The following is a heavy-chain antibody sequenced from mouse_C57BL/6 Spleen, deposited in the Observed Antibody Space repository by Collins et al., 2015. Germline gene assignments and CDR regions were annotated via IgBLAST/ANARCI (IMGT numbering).Heavy chain of an antibody. V-gene: IGHV1-26*01. J-gene: IGHJ1*03. D-gene: IGHD1-1*01. CDR2: INPNNGGT. CDR1: GYTFTDYY. CDR3: ARGTLLLRYWYFDV. Sequence: EVQLQQSGPELVKPGASVKISCKASGYTFTDYYMNWVKQSHGKSLEWIGDINPNNGGTSYNQKFKGKATLTVDKSSSTAYMELRSLTSEDSAVYYCARGTLLLRYWYFDVWGTGTTVTVSS.